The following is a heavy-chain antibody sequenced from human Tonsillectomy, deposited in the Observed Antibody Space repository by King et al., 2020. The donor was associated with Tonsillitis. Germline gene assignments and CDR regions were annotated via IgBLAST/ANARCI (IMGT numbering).Heavy chain of an antibody. CDR1: GFTFSSYA. Sequence: VQLVESGGGLIQPGGSLRLSCAASGFTFSSYAMNWVRLAPGKGLEWVSGISGSGGSTYYADSVEGRFAISRDHSKNTLYLQMKSLRAEDTAVYYSAKDRDFWSPHGMDVWGQGTTVTVSS. CDR3: AKDRDFWSPHGMDV. CDR2: ISGSGGST. D-gene: IGHD3-3*01. J-gene: IGHJ6*02. V-gene: IGHV3-23*04.